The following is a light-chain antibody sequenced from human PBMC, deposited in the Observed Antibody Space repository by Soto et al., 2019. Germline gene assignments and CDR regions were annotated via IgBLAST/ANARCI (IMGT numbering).Light chain of an antibody. V-gene: IGKV3-15*01. J-gene: IGKJ1*01. CDR2: GAS. CDR3: QQYNNWPKT. Sequence: EIVMTQSPATLSVSPGERATLSCRASQSVSSNLAWYQQKPGQAPRLLIYGASTRATGIPARFSGRGSGTEFTLTIRSLQSEDFAVYYCQQYNNWPKTFGKGTKVEIK. CDR1: QSVSSN.